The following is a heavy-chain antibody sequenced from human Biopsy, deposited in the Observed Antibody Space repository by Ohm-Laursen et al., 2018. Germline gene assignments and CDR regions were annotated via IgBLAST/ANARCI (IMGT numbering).Heavy chain of an antibody. CDR3: ARLGSGDYFPTFFDF. V-gene: IGHV4-31*03. CDR2: IYYSGNT. D-gene: IGHD5-12*01. J-gene: IGHJ4*02. Sequence: SQTLSLTCTVSSGSIRTGDYYWTWIRQQPGKGLEWIGSIYYSGNTKYNPSLQSRLSMSVDTSKNQFSLKLSSVTAADTAVYYCARLGSGDYFPTFFDFWGRGILVTVSS. CDR1: SGSIRTGDYY.